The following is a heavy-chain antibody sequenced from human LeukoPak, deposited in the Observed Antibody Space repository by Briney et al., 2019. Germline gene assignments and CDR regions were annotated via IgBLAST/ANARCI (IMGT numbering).Heavy chain of an antibody. D-gene: IGHD6-13*01. V-gene: IGHV3-33*06. CDR2: IWYDGSNK. CDR3: AKDPHCSSWYRFDY. CDR1: GFTFSSYG. J-gene: IGHJ4*02. Sequence: PGRSLRLSCAASGFTFSSYGMHWVRQAPGKGLEWVAVIWYDGSNKYYADSVKGRFTISRDNSKNTLYLQMNSLRAEDTAVYYCAKDPHCSSWYRFDYWGQGTLVTVSS.